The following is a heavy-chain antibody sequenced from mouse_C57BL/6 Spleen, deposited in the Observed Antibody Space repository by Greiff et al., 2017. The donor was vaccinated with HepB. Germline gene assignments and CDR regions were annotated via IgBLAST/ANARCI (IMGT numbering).Heavy chain of an antibody. D-gene: IGHD2-4*01. J-gene: IGHJ3*01. CDR1: GYTFTDYE. CDR3: TRGGGLRTWFAY. V-gene: IGHV1-15*01. Sequence: VQVVESGAELVRPGASVTLSCKASGYTFTDYEMHWVKQTPVHGLEWIGAIDPETGGTAYNQKFKGKAILTADKSSSTAYMELRSLTSEDSAVYYCTRGGGLRTWFAYWGQGTLVTVSA. CDR2: IDPETGGT.